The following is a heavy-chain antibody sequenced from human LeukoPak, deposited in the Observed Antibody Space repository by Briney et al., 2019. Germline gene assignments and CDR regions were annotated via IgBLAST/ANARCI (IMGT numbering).Heavy chain of an antibody. Sequence: GGSLRLSCAASGFTFSSYVMNWVRQAPGRGLEWVSGISDSGGSTYYADSVKGRFTISRDNSKNTLYLQMNSLRAEDTAVYYCAKLPGRAADYWGQGTLVTVSS. V-gene: IGHV3-23*01. CDR3: AKLPGRAADY. CDR1: GFTFSSYV. J-gene: IGHJ4*02. CDR2: ISDSGGST.